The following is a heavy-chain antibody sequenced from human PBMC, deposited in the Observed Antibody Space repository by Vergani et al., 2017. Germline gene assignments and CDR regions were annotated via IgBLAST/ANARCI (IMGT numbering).Heavy chain of an antibody. V-gene: IGHV4-59*01. J-gene: IGHJ4*02. D-gene: IGHD3-22*01. CDR3: ARAGDSSGYYYYFDY. CDR2: IYYSGST. CDR1: GGSISSYY. Sequence: QVQLQESGPGLVKPSETLSLTCTVSGGSISSYYWSWIRQPPGTGLEWIGYIYYSGSTNYNPSLKSRVTISVETSKNQFSLKLSSVTAADTAVYYCARAGDSSGYYYYFDYWGQGTLVTVSS.